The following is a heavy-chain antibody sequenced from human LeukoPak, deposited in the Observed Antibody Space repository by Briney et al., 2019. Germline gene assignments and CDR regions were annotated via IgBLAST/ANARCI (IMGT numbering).Heavy chain of an antibody. CDR2: ISTYNGNT. V-gene: IGHV1-18*01. J-gene: IGHJ6*02. CDR1: GYTFTSYG. D-gene: IGHD5-12*01. CDR3: ARDIYSDYETYYYYYGMDV. Sequence: GASVKVSCKAAGYTFTSYGISWVRQAPGQGLEWMGWISTYNGNTNSAQKFQGRVTMTTDTSTSTAYMELRSLRSDDTAVYYCARDIYSDYETYYYYYGMDVWGQGTTVTVSS.